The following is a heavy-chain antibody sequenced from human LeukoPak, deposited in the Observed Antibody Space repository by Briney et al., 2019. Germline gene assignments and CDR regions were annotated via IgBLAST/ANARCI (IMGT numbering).Heavy chain of an antibody. D-gene: IGHD6-6*01. Sequence: GGSLRLSCAAAGFTFSSYAMSWVRQAPGKGLEWVLAISGSGGSTYYADSVKGRFTISRDNSKNTLYLQMNSLRAEDTAVYYCARVEYSSSPPFDYWGQGTLVTVSS. CDR2: ISGSGGST. CDR3: ARVEYSSSPPFDY. V-gene: IGHV3-23*01. CDR1: GFTFSSYA. J-gene: IGHJ4*02.